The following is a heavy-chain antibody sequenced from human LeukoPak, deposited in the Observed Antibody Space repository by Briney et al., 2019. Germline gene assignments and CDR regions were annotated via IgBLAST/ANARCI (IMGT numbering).Heavy chain of an antibody. V-gene: IGHV1-2*02. CDR1: GYTFTGYY. CDR3: ARDYDTSMGIAQWPRNY. CDR2: INPNSGGT. Sequence: ASVKVSCKASGYTFTGYYMHWVRQAPGQGLEWMGWINPNSGGTNYAQKLQGRVTMTTDTSTSTAYMELRSLRSDDTAVYYCARDYDTSMGIAQWPRNYWGQGTLVTVSS. J-gene: IGHJ4*02. D-gene: IGHD6-13*01.